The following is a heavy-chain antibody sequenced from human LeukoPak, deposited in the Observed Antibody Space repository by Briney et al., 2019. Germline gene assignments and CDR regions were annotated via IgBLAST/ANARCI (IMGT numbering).Heavy chain of an antibody. J-gene: IGHJ4*02. Sequence: GSLRLSCVASGFTFGKYWMSWVGQAPGKGLEWIGEINHSGSTNYNPSLKSRVTISVDTSKNQFSLKLSSVTAADTAVYYCARGVTSPSNFDYWGQGTLVTVSS. CDR2: INHSGST. CDR1: GFTFGKYW. D-gene: IGHD4-11*01. V-gene: IGHV4-34*01. CDR3: ARGVTSPSNFDY.